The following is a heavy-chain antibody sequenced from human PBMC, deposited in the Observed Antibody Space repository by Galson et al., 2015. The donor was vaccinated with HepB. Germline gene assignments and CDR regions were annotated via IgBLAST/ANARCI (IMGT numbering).Heavy chain of an antibody. V-gene: IGHV5-10-1*01. CDR1: GYSFTSYW. CDR2: IDPSDSYS. CDR3: ARHDYYDTSGSCDAFDI. J-gene: IGHJ3*02. Sequence: QSGAEVKKPGESLRISCKGSGYSFTSYWISWVRQMPGKGLEWMGRIDPSDSYSNYSPSFQGHVTISVDKSSSAAYLQWSSLKASDTAMYYCARHDYYDTSGSCDAFDIWGRGTMVTVSS. D-gene: IGHD3-22*01.